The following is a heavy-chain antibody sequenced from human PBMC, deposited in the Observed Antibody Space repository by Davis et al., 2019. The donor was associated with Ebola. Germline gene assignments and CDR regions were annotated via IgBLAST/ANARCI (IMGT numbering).Heavy chain of an antibody. D-gene: IGHD1-26*01. CDR3: ARDKIVGATYFDY. J-gene: IGHJ4*02. Sequence: PGGSLRLSCAASGFSLNDYWMSWVRQAQGKGPEWVANIKQAGGETYYVESVKGRFTISRDNAKNSLYLQMNSLRDEDTAVYYCARDKIVGATYFDYWGQGILVIVSS. V-gene: IGHV3-7*03. CDR2: IKQAGGET. CDR1: GFSLNDYW.